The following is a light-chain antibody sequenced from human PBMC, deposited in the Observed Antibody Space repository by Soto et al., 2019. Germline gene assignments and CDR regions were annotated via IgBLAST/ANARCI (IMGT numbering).Light chain of an antibody. V-gene: IGKV1-39*01. CDR1: QSISSY. Sequence: DIQMTESASSLPASVGARVTITSRASQSISSYLNWYKQKLGKAPKFLIYAASSLQSGVPSRFSGSGSGTDFTLTISSLKPEDFETYYCQQSYSTSWTFGQGTKVDIK. CDR2: AAS. J-gene: IGKJ1*01. CDR3: QQSYSTSWT.